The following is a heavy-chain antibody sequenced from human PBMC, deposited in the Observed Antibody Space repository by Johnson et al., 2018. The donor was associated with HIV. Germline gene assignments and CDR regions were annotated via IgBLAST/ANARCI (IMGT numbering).Heavy chain of an antibody. CDR2: ISGSGGST. CDR3: AKALRGHSSSSFDAFDI. J-gene: IGHJ3*02. D-gene: IGHD6-6*01. CDR1: GFTFSSYA. V-gene: IGHV3-23*01. Sequence: VQLLESGGGLVKPGGSLRLSCAASGFTFSSYAMSWVRQAPGKGLEWVSAISGSGGSTYYADSVKGRFTISRDNSKNTLYLQMNSLRAEDTAVYYCAKALRGHSSSSFDAFDIWGQGTMVTVSS.